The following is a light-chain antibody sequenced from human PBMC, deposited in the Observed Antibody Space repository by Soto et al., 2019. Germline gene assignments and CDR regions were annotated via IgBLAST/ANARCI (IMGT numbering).Light chain of an antibody. CDR2: DVS. Sequence: QSALTQPASVSGSPGQLITISCTGTSSDVGGYNHVSWYQQHPGEAPKLMIYDVSSRPSGVSNRFSGSKAADTASLTISGLQAEDEADYYCSSFATTDTPMVFGGGTKVTVL. J-gene: IGLJ2*01. CDR1: SSDVGGYNH. CDR3: SSFATTDTPMV. V-gene: IGLV2-14*03.